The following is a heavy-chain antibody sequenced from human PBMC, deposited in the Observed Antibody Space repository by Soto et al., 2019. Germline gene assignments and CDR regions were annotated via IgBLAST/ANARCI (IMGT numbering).Heavy chain of an antibody. CDR1: GGTFSSYA. CDR2: IIPIFGTA. CDR3: ARADSRYYYYGMDV. J-gene: IGHJ6*02. V-gene: IGHV1-69*13. Sequence: ASVKVSCKASGGTFSSYAISWVRQAPGQGLEWMGGIIPIFGTANYAQKFQGRVTITADESTSTAYMELSTLRSEDTAVYYCARADSRYYYYGMDVWGQGTTVTVSS. D-gene: IGHD3-22*01.